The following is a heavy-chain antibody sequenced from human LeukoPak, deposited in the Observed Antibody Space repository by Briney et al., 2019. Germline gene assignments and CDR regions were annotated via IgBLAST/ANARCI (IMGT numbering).Heavy chain of an antibody. D-gene: IGHD3-22*01. CDR1: GYTLTDFS. CDR3: ATLDSYYDNSGRPLIPD. V-gene: IGHV1-24*01. J-gene: IGHJ4*02. Sequence: ASVKVSCNISGYTLTDFSMHWVRQAPGQGLEWMGGFNREDDEPIYAPHFRGRVTVTDDTSTDTAYMELSSLRSEDTAVYYCATLDSYYDNSGRPLIPDWGQGTLVTVSS. CDR2: FNREDDEP.